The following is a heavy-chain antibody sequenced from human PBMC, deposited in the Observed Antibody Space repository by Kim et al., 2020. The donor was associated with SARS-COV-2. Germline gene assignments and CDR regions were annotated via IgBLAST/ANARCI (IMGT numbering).Heavy chain of an antibody. V-gene: IGHV1-3*01. CDR1: GYTFTSYA. CDR2: INAGNGNT. D-gene: IGHD6-6*01. J-gene: IGHJ6*02. CDR3: ASSDSSSSDYYYGMDV. Sequence: ASVKVSCKASGYTFTSYAMHWVRQAPGQRLEWMGWINAGNGNTKYSQKFQGRVTITRDTSASTAYMELSSLRSEDTAVYYCASSDSSSSDYYYGMDVWGQGTTVTVSS.